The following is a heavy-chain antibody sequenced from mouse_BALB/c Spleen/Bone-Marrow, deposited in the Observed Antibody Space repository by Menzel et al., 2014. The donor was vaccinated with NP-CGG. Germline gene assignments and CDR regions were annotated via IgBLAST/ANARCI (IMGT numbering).Heavy chain of an antibody. CDR3: ARTYDYGGAMDY. J-gene: IGHJ4*01. D-gene: IGHD2-4*01. CDR1: GFSLTSYG. CDR2: IWSGGST. V-gene: IGHV2-2*02. Sequence: VQLQESGPGLVQPSQSLSITCTVSGFSLTSYGVHWVRQSPGKGLEWLGVIWSGGSTDYNAAFISRLSISKDNSKRQVFFKMNSLQANDTAIYYCARTYDYGGAMDYWGQGTSVTVSS.